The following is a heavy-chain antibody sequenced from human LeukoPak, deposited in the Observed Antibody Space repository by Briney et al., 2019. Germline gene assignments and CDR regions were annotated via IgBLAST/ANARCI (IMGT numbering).Heavy chain of an antibody. CDR2: IYSGGTT. CDR3: ARDFSGALWFGEP. D-gene: IGHD3-10*01. Sequence: GGSLRLSCAASGFTFNDYYMSWVRQARGKGREWVSGIYSGGTTYYRDSVKGRFTISRDNSKNTLYLQMNSLRAEDTAVYYCARDFSGALWFGEPRGQGTLVTVSS. CDR1: GFTFNDYY. V-gene: IGHV3-53*01. J-gene: IGHJ4*02.